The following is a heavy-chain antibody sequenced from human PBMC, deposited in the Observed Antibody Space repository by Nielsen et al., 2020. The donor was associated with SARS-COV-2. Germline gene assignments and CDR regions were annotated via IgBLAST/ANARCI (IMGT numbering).Heavy chain of an antibody. D-gene: IGHD3-10*01. J-gene: IGHJ1*01. CDR3: ARDRGTMVRGVSPIQH. V-gene: IGHV3-74*01. Sequence: WIRQPPGKGLVWVSRINSDGSSTSYADSVKGRFTISRDNAKNTLYLQMNSLRAEDTAVYYCARDRGTMVRGVSPIQHWGQGTLVTVSS. CDR2: INSDGSST.